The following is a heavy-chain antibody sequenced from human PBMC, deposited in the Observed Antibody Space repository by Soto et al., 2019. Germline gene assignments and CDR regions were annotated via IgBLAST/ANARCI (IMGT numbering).Heavy chain of an antibody. J-gene: IGHJ6*02. CDR2: IYSGGST. CDR3: ARDRGVSPPNYYYYGMDV. V-gene: IGHV3-53*01. D-gene: IGHD3-10*01. Sequence: GGSLRLSCAASGFTVSSNYMSWVRQAPGKGLEWVSVIYSGGSTYYADSVKGRFTISRDNSKNTLYLQMNSLRAEDTAVYYCARDRGVSPPNYYYYGMDVWGQGTTVTVSS. CDR1: GFTVSSNY.